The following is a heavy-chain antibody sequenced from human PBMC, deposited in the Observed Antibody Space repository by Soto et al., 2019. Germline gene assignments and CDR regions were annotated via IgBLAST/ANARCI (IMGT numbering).Heavy chain of an antibody. J-gene: IGHJ1*01. D-gene: IGHD6-13*01. CDR1: GFTFDDYA. CDR3: VKDESINWYSGHFRH. CDR2: INWNSGSI. Sequence: GGSLRLSCAASGFTFDDYAMHWVRQVPGKGLEWVSGINWNSGSIGYADSVKGRFAISRDNAKNSLHLQMNSLRAEDTAFYYCVKDESINWYSGHFRHWGQGTLVTISS. V-gene: IGHV3-9*01.